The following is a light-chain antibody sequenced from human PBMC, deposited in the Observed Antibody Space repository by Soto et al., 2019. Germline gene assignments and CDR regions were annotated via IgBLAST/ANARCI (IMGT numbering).Light chain of an antibody. J-gene: IGKJ1*01. V-gene: IGKV3-15*01. CDR3: QQYHNWLGT. Sequence: EIVMTQSPATLSVSPGERATLSCRASQSVSSNLAWYQQKPGQAPRLLIYDASTRATGVPARFSGSGSGTEFTITISSLQSEDFAVYYCQQYHNWLGTFGQGTKVEIK. CDR1: QSVSSN. CDR2: DAS.